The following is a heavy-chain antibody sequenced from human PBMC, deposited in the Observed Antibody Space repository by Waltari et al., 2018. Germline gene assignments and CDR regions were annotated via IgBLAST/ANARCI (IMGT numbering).Heavy chain of an antibody. CDR3: ARGSSQRGVGYTGD. CDR2: INHSGRP. J-gene: IGHJ4*02. Sequence: QVQLQQWGAGLLKPSETLSLTCAVYGGSFSGYYYAWFRQPPGKGLEWIGEINHSGRPKYNPSLKSRVTISPDTSKNQFSLKLTSVTAADTAVYYCARGSSQRGVGYTGDWGQGTLVTVSS. V-gene: IGHV4-34*01. D-gene: IGHD5-12*01. CDR1: GGSFSGYY.